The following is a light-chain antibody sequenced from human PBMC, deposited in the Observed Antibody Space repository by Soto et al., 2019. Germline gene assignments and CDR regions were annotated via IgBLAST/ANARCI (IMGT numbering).Light chain of an antibody. CDR2: DAS. J-gene: IGKJ4*01. Sequence: ETVLTQSPGTLSLSPGERATLSCRASQSVSSRYLAWYQQKPGQAPRLLIYDASSRATGIPDRFSGSGSGTDFTLTTSRLEPEDFAVYYCQQYSSSPPALTFGGGTKVDIK. V-gene: IGKV3-20*01. CDR3: QQYSSSPPALT. CDR1: QSVSSRY.